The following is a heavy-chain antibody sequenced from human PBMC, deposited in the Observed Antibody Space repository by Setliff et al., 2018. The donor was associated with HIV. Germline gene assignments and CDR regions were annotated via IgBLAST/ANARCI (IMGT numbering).Heavy chain of an antibody. Sequence: ASVKVSCKASGYTFTSYDINWGRQATGQRLEWMGWMNTNSGNTCYAQKFQGRVTMTRNTSISTAYMELSTLRSEDTAVYYCASYGGTATFYYCMDFWGQGITVTVSS. J-gene: IGHJ6*02. V-gene: IGHV1-8*01. D-gene: IGHD4-17*01. CDR2: MNTNSGNT. CDR3: ASYGGTATFYYCMDF. CDR1: GYTFTSYD.